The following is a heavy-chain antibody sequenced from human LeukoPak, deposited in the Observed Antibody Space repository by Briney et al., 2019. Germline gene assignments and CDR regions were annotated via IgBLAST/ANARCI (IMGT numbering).Heavy chain of an antibody. Sequence: GASVKVSCKASGYTFTSYGISWVRQAPGQGLEWMGWISAYNGNTNYAQKLQGRVTMTTDTSTSTAYMELRSLRSDDTAVYYCARYHSALGPIAVAGALDYWGQGTLGTVSS. CDR1: GYTFTSYG. V-gene: IGHV1-18*01. CDR3: ARYHSALGPIAVAGALDY. D-gene: IGHD6-19*01. J-gene: IGHJ4*02. CDR2: ISAYNGNT.